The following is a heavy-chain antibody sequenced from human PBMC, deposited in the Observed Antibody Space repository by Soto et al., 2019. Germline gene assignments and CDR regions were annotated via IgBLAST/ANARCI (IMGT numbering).Heavy chain of an antibody. CDR3: AADRRGNTYGYYYYGMDV. CDR2: IVVGSGNT. J-gene: IGHJ6*02. CDR1: GFTFTSSA. Sequence: SVKVSCKASGFTFTSSAVQCVRQARGQRLEWIGWIVVGSGNTNYAQKFQERVTITRDMSTSTAYMELSSLRSEDTAVYYCAADRRGNTYGYYYYGMDVWGQGTTVTVSS. V-gene: IGHV1-58*01. D-gene: IGHD3-10*01.